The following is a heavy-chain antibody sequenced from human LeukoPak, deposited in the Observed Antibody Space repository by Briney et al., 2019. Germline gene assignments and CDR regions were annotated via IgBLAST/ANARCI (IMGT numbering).Heavy chain of an antibody. CDR2: ISAYNGNT. Sequence: ASVTVSCTASGYTFTSYGISWVRPAPGQGLEWMGWISAYNGNTNYAQKLQGRVTMTTDTSTSTAYMELRSLRSDDTAVYYCARGARVYCSSTSCYAGDNWFDPWGQGTLVTVSS. CDR3: ARGARVYCSSTSCYAGDNWFDP. J-gene: IGHJ5*02. V-gene: IGHV1-18*01. CDR1: GYTFTSYG. D-gene: IGHD2-2*01.